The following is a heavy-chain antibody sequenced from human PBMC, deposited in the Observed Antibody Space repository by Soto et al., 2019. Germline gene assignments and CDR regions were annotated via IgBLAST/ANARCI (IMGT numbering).Heavy chain of an antibody. V-gene: IGHV3-74*01. CDR3: ARDGYYYDTFDY. J-gene: IGHJ4*02. Sequence: PGGSLRLSCAASGFTFSSYWIHWGRQAPGKGLVWVSRINSDGSSTSYADSVKGRFTISRDNAKNTLYLQMNSLRAEDTAVYYCARDGYYYDTFDYWGQGTLVTVSS. CDR1: GFTFSSYW. D-gene: IGHD3-22*01. CDR2: INSDGSST.